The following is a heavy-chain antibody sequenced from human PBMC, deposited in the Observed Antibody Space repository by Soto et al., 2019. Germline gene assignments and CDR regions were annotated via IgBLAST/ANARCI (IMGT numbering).Heavy chain of an antibody. CDR3: ARPRNSDWLLEAS. D-gene: IGHD3-9*01. Sequence: GGSLRLSCRASGFSVSSYDMSWVRQAPGKGLEWVSSISGAANNKNYADSVEGRFSISRDKSDNTVYLQMNSLRGEDTAVYYCARPRNSDWLLEASWGQGVLVTVSS. CDR1: GFSVSSYD. CDR2: ISGAANNK. J-gene: IGHJ5*02. V-gene: IGHV3-23*01.